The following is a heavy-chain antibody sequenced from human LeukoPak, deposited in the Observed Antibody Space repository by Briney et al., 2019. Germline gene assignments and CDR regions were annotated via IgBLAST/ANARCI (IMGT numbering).Heavy chain of an antibody. CDR1: GGSISSSTYY. D-gene: IGHD2-21*01. J-gene: IGHJ4*02. CDR2: MYYSGST. V-gene: IGHV4-39*01. Sequence: RTSETLSLTCTVSGGSISSSTYYWGWIRQPPGKGLEWIASMYYSGSTYYNPSLKSRVTISVDTSKNQFSLKVSSVTAADTAVYYCANSLLGVSIDYWGQGTLVTVSS. CDR3: ANSLLGVSIDY.